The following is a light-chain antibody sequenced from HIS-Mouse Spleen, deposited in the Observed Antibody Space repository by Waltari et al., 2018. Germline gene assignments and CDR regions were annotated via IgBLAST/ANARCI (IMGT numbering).Light chain of an antibody. CDR2: EVS. V-gene: IGLV2-14*01. Sequence: QSALTQPASVSGPPGQSITIPCPGTSSDGGGYNYVSWYQQPPGKAPKLMIYEVSNRPSGVSNRFSGSKSGNTASLTISGLQAEDEADYYCSSYTSSSTLGVFGGGTKLTVL. CDR1: SSDGGGYNY. CDR3: SSYTSSSTLGV. J-gene: IGLJ3*02.